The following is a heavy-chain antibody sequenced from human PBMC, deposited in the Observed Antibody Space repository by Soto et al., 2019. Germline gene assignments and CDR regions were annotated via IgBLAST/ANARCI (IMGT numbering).Heavy chain of an antibody. CDR1: GFTFSSYW. D-gene: IGHD1-26*01. CDR3: ARVIVGATYYFDY. CDR2: IKQDGSEK. V-gene: IGHV3-7*01. J-gene: IGHJ4*02. Sequence: EVQLVESGGGLVQPGGSLRLSCAASGFTFSSYWMSWVRQAPGKGLEWVANIKQDGSEKYYVDSVKGRFTISRDNAKNSLYLQINSLRAEDTAVYYCARVIVGATYYFDYWGQGTLVTVSS.